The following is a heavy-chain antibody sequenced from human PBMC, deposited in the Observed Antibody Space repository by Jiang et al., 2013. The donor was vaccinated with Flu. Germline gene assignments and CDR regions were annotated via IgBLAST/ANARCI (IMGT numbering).Heavy chain of an antibody. D-gene: IGHD2-2*01. J-gene: IGHJ6*02. CDR2: IYYSGST. Sequence: PSETLSLTCTVSGGSISSYSWNWIRQTPGKGLEWIGNIYYSGSTNYNPPPTSRLTISVDTPKNQLSLKLTSVTPADTALYYCARDLDQYYGMDVWGQGTTVTVSS. CDR3: ARDLDQYYGMDV. V-gene: IGHV4-59*01. CDR1: GGSISSYS.